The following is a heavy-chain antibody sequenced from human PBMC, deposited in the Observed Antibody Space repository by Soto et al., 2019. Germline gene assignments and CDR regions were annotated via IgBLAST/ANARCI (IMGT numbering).Heavy chain of an antibody. V-gene: IGHV4-28*01. D-gene: IGHD1-26*01. CDR2: IHYTGFT. J-gene: IGHJ4*02. CDR3: ATKDNGKYFFEH. Sequence: PSETLSLTCGVSGSSISNDNWWVWMRQPPGKGLEWIGYIHYTGFTYPNPSLKSRLTMSVDTSKNQFSLKLSSVTAVDTAVYYCATKDNGKYFFEHWGQGTLVTVSS. CDR1: GSSISNDNW.